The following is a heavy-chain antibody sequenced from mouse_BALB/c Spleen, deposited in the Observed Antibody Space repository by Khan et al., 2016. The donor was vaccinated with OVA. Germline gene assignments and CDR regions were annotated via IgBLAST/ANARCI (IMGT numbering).Heavy chain of an antibody. V-gene: IGHV1S137*01. J-gene: IGHJ2*01. D-gene: IGHD2-1*01. Sequence: VQLQQSGPELVRPGVSVMISCKGSGYTFPDYAMHWVKQSHAKSLEWIGVISTYYGNTNYNQKFKGKATMTVDKSSSTAYMELARLTSEDSAIYYCARYGNYGYFDYGGQGTTLTVSS. CDR3: ARYGNYGYFDY. CDR2: ISTYYGNT. CDR1: GYTFPDYA.